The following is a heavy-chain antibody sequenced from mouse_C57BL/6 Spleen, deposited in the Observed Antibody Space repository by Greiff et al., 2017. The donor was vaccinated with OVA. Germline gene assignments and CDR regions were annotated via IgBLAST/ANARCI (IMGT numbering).Heavy chain of an antibody. J-gene: IGHJ3*01. CDR1: GFTFSSYA. CDR2: ISAGGSYT. V-gene: IGHV5-4*01. CDR3: ARDHYGSRGAY. D-gene: IGHD1-1*01. Sequence: EVKLVESGGGLVKPGGSLKLSCAASGFTFSSYAMSWVRQTPEKRLEWVATISAGGSYTYYPDNVKGRFTISRDNAKNNLYLQMSHLKSEDTAMYYCARDHYGSRGAYWGQGTLVTVSA.